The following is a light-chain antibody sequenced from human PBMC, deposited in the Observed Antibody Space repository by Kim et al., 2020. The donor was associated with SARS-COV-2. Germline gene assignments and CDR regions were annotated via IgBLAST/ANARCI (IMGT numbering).Light chain of an antibody. CDR1: QSVSSY. J-gene: IGKJ4*01. V-gene: IGKV3-11*01. CDR3: QHRSNWPLT. Sequence: SPGERATLSCRASQSVSSYLAWYQQKPGQAPRLLIYDASNRATGIPARFSGSGSGTDFTLTISSLEPEDFAVYYCQHRSNWPLTFGGGTKVDIK. CDR2: DAS.